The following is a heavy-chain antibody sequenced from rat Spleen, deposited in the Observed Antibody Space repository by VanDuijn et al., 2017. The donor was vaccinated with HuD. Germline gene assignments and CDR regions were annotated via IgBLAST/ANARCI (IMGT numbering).Heavy chain of an antibody. V-gene: IGHV5-29*01. CDR1: GFTFSDYG. CDR3: ARRHYGYTDYFEY. Sequence: EVQLVESGGGLVQPGRSLKLSCAASGFTFSDYGMAWVRQGPTKGLEWVATISYGDRSGHSSTYYRDSVKGRFTISRDNAKSTLSLQMDSLRSEDTATYYCARRHYGYTDYFEYWGQGVMVTVSS. CDR2: ISYGDRSGHSST. D-gene: IGHD1-6*01. J-gene: IGHJ2*01.